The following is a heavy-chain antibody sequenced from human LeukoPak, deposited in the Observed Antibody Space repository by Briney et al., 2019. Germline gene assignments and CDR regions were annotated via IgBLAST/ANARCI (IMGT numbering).Heavy chain of an antibody. J-gene: IGHJ6*02. CDR2: ISYDGSNK. Sequence: GGSLRLSCAASGFTFSSYGMHWVRHAPGKGLERVVVISYDGSNKYYADSVKGRFTISRDNSKNTLYLQMNSLRAEDTAVYYCAKDFDFWSGYHGYYYYGMDVWGQGTTVTVSS. CDR3: AKDFDFWSGYHGYYYYGMDV. D-gene: IGHD3-3*01. CDR1: GFTFSSYG. V-gene: IGHV3-30*18.